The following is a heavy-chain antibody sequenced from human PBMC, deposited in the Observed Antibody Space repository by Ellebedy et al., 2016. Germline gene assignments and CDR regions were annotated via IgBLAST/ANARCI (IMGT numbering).Heavy chain of an antibody. V-gene: IGHV1-2*02. CDR2: INPNSGGT. CDR3: ARADYSSSSEWFNP. CDR1: GYTFTGYY. D-gene: IGHD6-6*01. Sequence: ASVKVSCXASGYTFTGYYMHWVRQAPGQGLEWMGWINPNSGGTNYAQKFQGRVTMTRDTSISTAYMELSRLRSDDTAVYYCARADYSSSSEWFNPWGQGTLVTVSS. J-gene: IGHJ5*02.